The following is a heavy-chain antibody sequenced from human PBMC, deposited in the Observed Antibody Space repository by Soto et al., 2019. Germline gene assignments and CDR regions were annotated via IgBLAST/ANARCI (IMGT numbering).Heavy chain of an antibody. Sequence: QVQLVESGGGVVQPGTSLRLSCAASGFTSSSFVIHWVRQAPGKGLEWLAVISSDGNNQYYADSVKGRFTISRDKSKKTLYLQVNSLRAEDTAVYFSAKERGVRDAFDIGGQGTMVTVS. CDR2: ISSDGNNQ. CDR1: GFTSSSFV. D-gene: IGHD3-10*01. V-gene: IGHV3-30*18. CDR3: AKERGVRDAFDI. J-gene: IGHJ3*02.